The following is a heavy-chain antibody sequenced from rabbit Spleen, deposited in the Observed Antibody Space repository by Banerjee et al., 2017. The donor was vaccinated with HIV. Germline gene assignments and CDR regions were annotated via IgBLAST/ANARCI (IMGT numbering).Heavy chain of an antibody. Sequence: QSLEESGGGLVKPEGSLKLSCTASGFSFSNKAVMCWVRQAPGKGLQWIACINAVTGKAVYATWAKGRFTFSKTSSTTVTLQMTSLTAADTATYFCARDTGSSFSSYGMDLWGPGTLVTVS. D-gene: IGHD8-1*01. CDR1: GFSFSNKAV. V-gene: IGHV1S40*01. CDR2: INAVTGKA. J-gene: IGHJ6*01. CDR3: ARDTGSSFSSYGMDL.